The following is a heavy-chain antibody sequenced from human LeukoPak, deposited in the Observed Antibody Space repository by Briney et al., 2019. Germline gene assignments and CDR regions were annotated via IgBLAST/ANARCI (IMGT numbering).Heavy chain of an antibody. V-gene: IGHV3-30*18. Sequence: GGSLRLSCAASGFTFSNYGMHWVRQAPGKGLEWVAVISFDGSNENYADSVKGRSSISRDNSEKTVYLQMGSLRVEDTAVYYCVKDHCSGGSCHSFDFWGQGTLVIVSS. CDR2: ISFDGSNE. D-gene: IGHD2-15*01. CDR1: GFTFSNYG. J-gene: IGHJ4*02. CDR3: VKDHCSGGSCHSFDF.